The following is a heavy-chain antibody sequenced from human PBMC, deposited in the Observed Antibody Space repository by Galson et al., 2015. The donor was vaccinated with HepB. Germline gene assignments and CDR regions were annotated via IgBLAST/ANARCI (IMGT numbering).Heavy chain of an antibody. V-gene: IGHV1-3*01. D-gene: IGHD5-24*01. Sequence: SVKVSCKASGYTFTSYAMHWVRQAPGQRLEWMGWINAGNGNTKYSQKFQGRVTITRDTSASTAYMELSSLRSEDTAVYYCARAGRDGYNFYFDYWGQGTLVTVSS. J-gene: IGHJ4*02. CDR2: INAGNGNT. CDR3: ARAGRDGYNFYFDY. CDR1: GYTFTSYA.